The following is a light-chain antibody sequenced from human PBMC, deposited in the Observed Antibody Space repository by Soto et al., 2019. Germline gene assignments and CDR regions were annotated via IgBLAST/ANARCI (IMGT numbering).Light chain of an antibody. CDR1: QAIRND. CDR2: TAS. J-gene: IGKJ1*01. CDR3: LHDYSYPRT. V-gene: IGKV1-6*01. Sequence: AIQMTQSPSSLSASVGDIVIITCRASQAIRNDLGWYQQKPGKAPKLLIYTASTLQSGVPSRFSGSGSGADFTLTIRSLQPEDSATYYCLHDYSYPRTFGQGTKVDIK.